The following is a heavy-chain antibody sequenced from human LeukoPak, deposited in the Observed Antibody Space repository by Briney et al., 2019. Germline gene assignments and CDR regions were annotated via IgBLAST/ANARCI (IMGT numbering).Heavy chain of an antibody. CDR1: GGSISSYY. D-gene: IGHD3-3*01. J-gene: IGHJ5*02. V-gene: IGHV4-4*07. CDR3: ARGQDDFWSGFWFDP. CDR2: IYSSGST. Sequence: SETLSLTCTVSGGSISSYYWSWIRQPAGKGLEWIGRIYSSGSTNYNPSLKSRVTMSVDMSKKQFSLKLSSVTAADTAAYYCARGQDDFWSGFWFDPWGQGTLVTVSS.